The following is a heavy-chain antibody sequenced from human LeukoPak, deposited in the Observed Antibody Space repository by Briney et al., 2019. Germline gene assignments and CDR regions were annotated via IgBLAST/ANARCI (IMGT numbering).Heavy chain of an antibody. J-gene: IGHJ4*02. CDR1: GYTFTSYY. V-gene: IGHV1-46*01. Sequence: ASVKVSCKASGYTFTSYYMHWVRQAPGQGLEWMGIINPSGGSTSYAQKFQGRVTMTRDTSTSTVYMELSSLRSEDTAAYCCARDLRDSSGYYHPLGYWGQGTLVTVSS. CDR2: INPSGGST. CDR3: ARDLRDSSGYYHPLGY. D-gene: IGHD3-22*01.